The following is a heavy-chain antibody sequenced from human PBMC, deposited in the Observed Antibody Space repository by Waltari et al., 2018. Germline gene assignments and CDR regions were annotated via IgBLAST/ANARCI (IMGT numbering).Heavy chain of an antibody. CDR2: IRYDGSNK. CDR3: AKGVEGLHFAIDY. Sequence: QVQLVESGGGVVQPGGSLRLSCAASGFTFCSYGMNWVRQAPGKGLEWVAFIRYDGSNKYYADSVKGRFTISRDNSKNTLYLQMNSLRAEDTAVYYCAKGVEGLHFAIDYWGQGTLVTVSS. V-gene: IGHV3-30*02. D-gene: IGHD3-16*01. CDR1: GFTFCSYG. J-gene: IGHJ4*02.